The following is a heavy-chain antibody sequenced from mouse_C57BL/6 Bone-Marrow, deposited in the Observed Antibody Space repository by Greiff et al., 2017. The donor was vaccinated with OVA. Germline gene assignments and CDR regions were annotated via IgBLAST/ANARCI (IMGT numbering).Heavy chain of an antibody. J-gene: IGHJ2*01. CDR1: GYTFTSYG. Sequence: EVKVVESGAELVRPGSSVKMSCKTSGYTFTSYGINWVKQRPGQGLEWIGYIYIGNGYTKYNEKFKGKATLTSDTSSSTAYMQLSSLTSEDSAIYFCAGPLLRSLKYWGQGTTLTVSS. CDR3: AGPLLRSLKY. D-gene: IGHD1-1*01. V-gene: IGHV1-58*01. CDR2: IYIGNGYT.